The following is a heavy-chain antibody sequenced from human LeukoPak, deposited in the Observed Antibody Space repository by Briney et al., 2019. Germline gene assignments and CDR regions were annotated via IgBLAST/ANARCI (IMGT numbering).Heavy chain of an antibody. CDR1: GGSISGYY. CDR2: ISHSGST. CDR3: ARDRGSAGGFDY. D-gene: IGHD6-13*01. J-gene: IGHJ4*02. V-gene: IGHV4-59*01. Sequence: SETLSLTCTVSGGSISGYYWSWIRQPPGKGLEWIAYISHSGSTNYNPSLKNRVTMSGDTSKNQLSLKLSSVTAADTAVYYCARDRGSAGGFDYWGQGTLVTVSS.